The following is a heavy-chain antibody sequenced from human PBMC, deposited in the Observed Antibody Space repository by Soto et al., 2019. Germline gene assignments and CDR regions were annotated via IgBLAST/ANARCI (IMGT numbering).Heavy chain of an antibody. J-gene: IGHJ6*02. CDR3: VRESYGAFNFYGMDV. CDR2: INAGNGNT. V-gene: IGHV1-3*01. D-gene: IGHD4-17*01. CDR1: GYTFTSYA. Sequence: ASVKVSCKASGYTFTSYAMHWVRQAPGQRLEWMGWINAGNGNTKYSQKFQGRVTITRDTSASTAYMELSSLRSEDTAVYYCVRESYGAFNFYGMDVWGQGTTVTVSS.